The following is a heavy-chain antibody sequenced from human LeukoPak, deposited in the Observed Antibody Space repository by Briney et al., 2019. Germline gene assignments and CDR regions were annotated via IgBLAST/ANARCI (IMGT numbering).Heavy chain of an antibody. CDR3: ARAYYCGSGSYGLDY. J-gene: IGHJ4*02. CDR2: IYYSGST. D-gene: IGHD3-10*01. CDR1: GGSISSYY. V-gene: IGHV4-59*06. Sequence: PSETLSLTCSVSGGSISSYYWSWIRQHPGKGLEWIGYIYYSGSTYYNPSLKSRVTISVDTSKNQFSLKLSSVTAANTAVYYCARAYYCGSGSYGLDYWGQGTLVTVSS.